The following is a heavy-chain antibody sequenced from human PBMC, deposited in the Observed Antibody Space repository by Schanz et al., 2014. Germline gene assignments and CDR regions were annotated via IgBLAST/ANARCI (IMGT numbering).Heavy chain of an antibody. J-gene: IGHJ5*02. V-gene: IGHV4-59*08. D-gene: IGHD6-19*01. CDR3: ARQYSGWSRFDP. CDR1: GGSIRTYF. Sequence: QVQLQESGPGLVKPSETLSLTCSVSGGSIRTYFWAWIRQPPGKGLEWIGFIYYSGSTNYNPSLKSGVPISVDMSKNQSARTWTSVTAADTGVYYCARQYSGWSRFDPWGQGIRVTVSS. CDR2: IYYSGST.